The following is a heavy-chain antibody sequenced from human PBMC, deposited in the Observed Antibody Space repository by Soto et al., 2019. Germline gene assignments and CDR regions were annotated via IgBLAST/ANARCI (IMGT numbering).Heavy chain of an antibody. CDR2: INPTTGDT. CDR3: ARGYCSSIGCSHYFDY. V-gene: IGHV1-2*02. Sequence: RASVKVSCKASGYTLTGNYMHWVRQAPGQGLEWMALINPTTGDTKYAQKFQGRVTMTWDTAISTAYMELSRLRSDDTAIYFCARGYCSSIGCSHYFDYWGQGTLVTVSS. CDR1: GYTLTGNY. D-gene: IGHD2-2*01. J-gene: IGHJ4*02.